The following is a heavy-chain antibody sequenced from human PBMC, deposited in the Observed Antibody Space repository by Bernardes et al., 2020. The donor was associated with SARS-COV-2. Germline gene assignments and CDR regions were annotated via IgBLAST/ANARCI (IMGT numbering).Heavy chain of an antibody. V-gene: IGHV3-30*18. CDR1: GFTFNNFG. CDR3: AKVQAIFWIRPYNSAMDV. CDR2: ISYDGSKK. D-gene: IGHD3-3*01. Sequence: GGSLRLSCAASGFTFNNFGMHWVRQAPGKGLEWVAVISYDGSKKYYTDSLEGRFTISEDNSKNTVYLQMNNLRTEDTAIYYCAKVQAIFWIRPYNSAMDVWGQGTTVTVSS. J-gene: IGHJ6*02.